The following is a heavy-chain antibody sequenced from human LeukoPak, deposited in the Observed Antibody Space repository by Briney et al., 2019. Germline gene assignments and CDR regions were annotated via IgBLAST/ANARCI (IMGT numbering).Heavy chain of an antibody. CDR3: ARDWARGNSGYNDF. V-gene: IGHV3-33*01. CDR2: IWSDGSKE. Sequence: GGSLRLSCVASGFTFTTYGMHWVRQAPGKGLEWVAVIWSDGSKEYYVDSVKGRFTVSRDNSKNTLFLQMNSLRAEDTAVYYCARDWARGNSGYNDFWGQGTLVTVSS. J-gene: IGHJ4*02. D-gene: IGHD3-22*01. CDR1: GFTFTTYG.